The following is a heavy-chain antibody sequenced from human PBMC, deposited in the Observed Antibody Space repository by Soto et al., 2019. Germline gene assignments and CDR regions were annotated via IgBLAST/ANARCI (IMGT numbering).Heavy chain of an antibody. CDR1: GFTFSSYG. J-gene: IGHJ4*02. D-gene: IGHD6-6*01. V-gene: IGHV3-30*18. CDR3: AKDGRPPAYSSSSPPSYFDY. Sequence: GGSLRLSCAASGFTFSSYGMHWVRQAPGKGLEWVAVISYDGSNKYYADSVKGRFTISRDNSKNTLYLQMNSLRAEDTAVYYCAKDGRPPAYSSSSPPSYFDYWGQGTLVTVSS. CDR2: ISYDGSNK.